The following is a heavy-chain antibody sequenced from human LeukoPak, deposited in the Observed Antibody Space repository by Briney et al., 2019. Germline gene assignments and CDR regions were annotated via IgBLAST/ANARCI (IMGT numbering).Heavy chain of an antibody. Sequence: PGGSLRLSYSASGFTFSGYAMHWVRQAPGKGVEYVSAIVSDGTNPYYADSLKGRFTVSRDNSKNTLYLQMSSLRAEHTAVYYFVKSRGGGWYVLDYWGQGTLVTVSS. CDR2: IVSDGTNP. CDR1: GFTFSGYA. V-gene: IGHV3-64D*09. CDR3: VKSRGGGWYVLDY. D-gene: IGHD6-19*01. J-gene: IGHJ4*02.